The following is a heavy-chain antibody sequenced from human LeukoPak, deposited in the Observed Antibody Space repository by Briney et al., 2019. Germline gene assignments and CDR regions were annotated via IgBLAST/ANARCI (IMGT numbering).Heavy chain of an antibody. Sequence: PGGSLRLSCAASGFTFRSYWMSWVRQAPGKGLEWVANIKHDGSEKYYVDSVKGRFTISRDNAKSSLYMQMNSLRDEDTAFYYCARGEGGNFDYWGQGTLVTVSS. D-gene: IGHD3-16*01. CDR1: GFTFRSYW. CDR2: IKHDGSEK. J-gene: IGHJ4*02. V-gene: IGHV3-7*04. CDR3: ARGEGGNFDY.